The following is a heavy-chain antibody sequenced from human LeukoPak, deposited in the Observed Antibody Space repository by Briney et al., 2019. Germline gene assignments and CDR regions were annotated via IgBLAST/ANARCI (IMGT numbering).Heavy chain of an antibody. J-gene: IGHJ6*02. CDR2: ISGSGTST. V-gene: IGHV3-23*01. D-gene: IGHD3-10*01. CDR3: VRERIYFGSGQDLSDARLFYYYGLDV. CDR1: GFTFSSYA. Sequence: GGSLRLSCAASGFTFSSYAMYWVRQAPGKGLEWVSAISGSGTSTYHADSVKGRFTISRDNSQNTLYLQMSSLRAEDTAVYYCVRERIYFGSGQDLSDARLFYYYGLDVWGQGTTVTVSS.